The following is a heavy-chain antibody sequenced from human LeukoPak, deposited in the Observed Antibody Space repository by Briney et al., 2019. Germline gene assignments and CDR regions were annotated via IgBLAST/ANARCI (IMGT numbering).Heavy chain of an antibody. CDR1: GFTFSDYY. J-gene: IGHJ5*02. CDR3: ARDPSGSYYDERFDP. D-gene: IGHD1-26*01. Sequence: GGSLRLSCAASGFTFSDYYMSWIRQAPGKGLEWVSYISSSGSTIYYADSMKGRFTISRDNAKNSLYLQMNSLRAEDTAVYYCARDPSGSYYDERFDPWGQGTLVTVSS. CDR2: ISSSGSTI. V-gene: IGHV3-11*01.